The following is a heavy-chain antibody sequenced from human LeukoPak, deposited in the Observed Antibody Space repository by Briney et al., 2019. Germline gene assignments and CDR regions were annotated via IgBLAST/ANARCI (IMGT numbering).Heavy chain of an antibody. D-gene: IGHD3-10*01. Sequence: GGSLRLSCAASGFTFNNYWMSWVRQAPGKGLEWVANIKQDGSEKYYVDSVKGRSTISRDNTKNSLYLQMNSLRAEDTAVYYCARSNTWRGSFDYWGQGTLVTVSS. CDR3: ARSNTWRGSFDY. CDR2: IKQDGSEK. V-gene: IGHV3-7*03. CDR1: GFTFNNYW. J-gene: IGHJ4*02.